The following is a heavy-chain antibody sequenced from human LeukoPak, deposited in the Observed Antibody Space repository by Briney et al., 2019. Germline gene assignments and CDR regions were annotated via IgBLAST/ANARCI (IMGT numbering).Heavy chain of an antibody. CDR2: IRYDGSNT. D-gene: IGHD3-22*01. Sequence: GGSLRLSCAASGFTFSDYGMHWVRQAPGKGLEWVAFIRYDGSNTFYGASVKGRFTISRDKSKNTLYLQMDSLRTEDTAVYYCAKSTSHCDSSGYYYFPYYYMDVWGKGTTVTVSS. CDR1: GFTFSDYG. J-gene: IGHJ6*03. V-gene: IGHV3-30*02. CDR3: AKSTSHCDSSGYYYFPYYYMDV.